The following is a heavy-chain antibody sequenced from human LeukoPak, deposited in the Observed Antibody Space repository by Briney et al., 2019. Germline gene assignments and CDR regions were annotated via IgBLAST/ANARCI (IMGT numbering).Heavy chain of an antibody. CDR1: GYTFTNYY. D-gene: IGHD5-24*01. Sequence: VASVKVSCKASGYTFTNYYIHWVRQAPGQGLEWVGLINPGGDNTNYAQNFQGRVTMTRDTSASTVYMELSSLRSEDTAIYYCARIRDGYNDAYDIWGQGTVVTVPS. V-gene: IGHV1-46*01. CDR2: INPGGDNT. J-gene: IGHJ3*02. CDR3: ARIRDGYNDAYDI.